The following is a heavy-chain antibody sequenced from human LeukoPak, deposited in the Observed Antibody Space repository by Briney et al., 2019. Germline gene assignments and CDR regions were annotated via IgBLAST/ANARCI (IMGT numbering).Heavy chain of an antibody. D-gene: IGHD3-3*01. J-gene: IGHJ6*03. V-gene: IGHV4-4*07. CDR3: ARDQGFWSGYSYYYYMDV. CDR2: IYTSGST. CDR1: GGSISSYY. Sequence: SETLSLTCTVSGGSISSYYWSWIRQPAGKGLEWIGRIYTSGSTNYNPSLKSRVTMSVDTSKNQFSLKLSSVTAADTAVYYCARDQGFWSGYSYYYYMDVWGKGTTGTVSS.